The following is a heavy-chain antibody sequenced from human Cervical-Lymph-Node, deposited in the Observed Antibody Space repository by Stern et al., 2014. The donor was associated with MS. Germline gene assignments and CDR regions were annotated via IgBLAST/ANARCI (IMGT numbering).Heavy chain of an antibody. J-gene: IGHJ6*02. V-gene: IGHV1-69*01. CDR1: GGAFNSYA. D-gene: IGHD3-16*01. CDR3: ARDDGGVGSINYYYGMDV. CDR2: IIPVIGST. Sequence: VQLVESGAEVKKPGSSVKVSCKASGGAFNSYAISWVRQAPGQGLEWMGGIIPVIGSTKYAQKFQGRNTITTDDSTITSYVEFRSLRSDDSAVYYYARDDGGVGSINYYYGMDVWGQGTTVTVSS.